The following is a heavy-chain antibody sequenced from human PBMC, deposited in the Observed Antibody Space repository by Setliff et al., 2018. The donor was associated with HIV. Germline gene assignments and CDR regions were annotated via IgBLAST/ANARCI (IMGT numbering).Heavy chain of an antibody. D-gene: IGHD2-2*01. Sequence: GGSLRLSCAAPGFTFSTYAMHWVRQAPGKGLEWVAVISYDGSNKYYADSVKGRFTISRDNSKNTLYLQMNSLRAEDTAVYYCASREIPAAPTELYFDYWGQGTLVTVSS. V-gene: IGHV3-30*04. CDR2: ISYDGSNK. CDR3: ASREIPAAPTELYFDY. J-gene: IGHJ4*02. CDR1: GFTFSTYA.